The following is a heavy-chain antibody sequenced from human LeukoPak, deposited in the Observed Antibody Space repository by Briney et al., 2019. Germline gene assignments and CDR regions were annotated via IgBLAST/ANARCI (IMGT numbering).Heavy chain of an antibody. Sequence: SETLSLTCTVSGGSISSYYWGWIRQPPGKGLEWIGSIYYSGSTYYNPSLKSRVTISVDTSKNQFSLKLSSVTAADTAVYYCARMRRLRGKYYYGSGSYYNARWFDPWGQGTLVTVSS. D-gene: IGHD3-10*01. CDR1: GGSISSYY. J-gene: IGHJ5*02. CDR3: ARMRRLRGKYYYGSGSYYNARWFDP. CDR2: IYYSGST. V-gene: IGHV4-39*07.